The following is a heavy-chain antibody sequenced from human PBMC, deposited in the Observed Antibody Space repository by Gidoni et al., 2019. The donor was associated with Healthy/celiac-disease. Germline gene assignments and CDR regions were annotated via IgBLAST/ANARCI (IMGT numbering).Heavy chain of an antibody. J-gene: IGHJ5*02. Sequence: QVQLVQSGAEVKKPGSSVKVSCKASGGTFSSYTISWVRPAPGQGLEWMGRIIPILGIANYAQKFQGRVTITADKSTSTAYMELSSLRSEDTAVYYCARDGPGAAAQYGGDWFDPWGQGTLVTVSS. CDR2: IIPILGIA. V-gene: IGHV1-69*08. CDR1: GGTFSSYT. CDR3: ARDGPGAAAQYGGDWFDP. D-gene: IGHD6-13*01.